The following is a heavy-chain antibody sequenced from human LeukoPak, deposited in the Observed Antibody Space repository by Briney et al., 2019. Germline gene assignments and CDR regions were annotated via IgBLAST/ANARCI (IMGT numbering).Heavy chain of an antibody. CDR1: GGSISSYY. V-gene: IGHV4-59*01. CDR3: ARGRVVPAAMGFDY. J-gene: IGHJ4*02. D-gene: IGHD2-2*01. Sequence: PSETLSLTCTVSGGSISSYYWSWIRQPPGKGLEWIGYIYYSGSTNYNPSLKSRVTISVDTSKNQFSQKLSSVTVADTAVYYCARGRVVPAAMGFDYWGQGTLVTVSS. CDR2: IYYSGST.